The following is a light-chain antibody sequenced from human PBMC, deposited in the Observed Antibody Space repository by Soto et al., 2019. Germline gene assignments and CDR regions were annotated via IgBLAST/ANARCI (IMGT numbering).Light chain of an antibody. CDR1: SGDIGSYDY. CDR3: RSYTTSNTLV. J-gene: IGLJ2*01. Sequence: QSVLTQPASVSGSPGQSITISCTGTSGDIGSYDYVSWYQQPPGKAPKLILYEVSNRPSGISNRFSGSKSGSMASLTISGLQSEDEADYFCRSYTTSNTLVFGGGTKLTVL. CDR2: EVS. V-gene: IGLV2-14*01.